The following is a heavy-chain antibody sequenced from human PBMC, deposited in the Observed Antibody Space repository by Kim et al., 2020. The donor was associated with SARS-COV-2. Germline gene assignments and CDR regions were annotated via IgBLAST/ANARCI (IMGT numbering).Heavy chain of an antibody. D-gene: IGHD1-26*01. J-gene: IGHJ6*02. V-gene: IGHV3-30*07. Sequence: ADSVKRRFTISRDNSKNTLYLQMNSLRAEDTAVYYCARDRLVGATSYGMDVWGQGTTVTVSS. CDR3: ARDRLVGATSYGMDV.